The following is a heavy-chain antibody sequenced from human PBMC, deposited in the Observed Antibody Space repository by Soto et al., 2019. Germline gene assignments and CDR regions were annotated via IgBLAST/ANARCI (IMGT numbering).Heavy chain of an antibody. Sequence: ASVNVSWKASGYSFTAYYIQWGRHAPGHGPEWLGIINPSSGTTRYAQNFQGRVTLTRDTSTSTVYMELTGLRSEDSAVYYCAREWANNTVIGGVTYRYYHGMDVWGQGTTLTVSS. J-gene: IGHJ6*02. V-gene: IGHV1-46*01. D-gene: IGHD3-16*01. CDR1: GYSFTAYY. CDR2: INPSSGTT. CDR3: AREWANNTVIGGVTYRYYHGMDV.